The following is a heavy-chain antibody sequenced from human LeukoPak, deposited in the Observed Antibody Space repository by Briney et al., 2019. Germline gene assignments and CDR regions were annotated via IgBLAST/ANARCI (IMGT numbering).Heavy chain of an antibody. CDR1: GGSISSGGYC. CDR3: ARGPHGSGRWFDP. Sequence: SQTLSLTCAVSGGSISSGGYCWSWIRQPPGKGLEWIVYIYHSGSTYYNPSLKSRVTISVDRSKNQFSLKLSSVTAADTAVYYCARGPHGSGRWFDPWGQGTLVTVSS. D-gene: IGHD3-10*01. CDR2: IYHSGST. V-gene: IGHV4-30-2*01. J-gene: IGHJ5*02.